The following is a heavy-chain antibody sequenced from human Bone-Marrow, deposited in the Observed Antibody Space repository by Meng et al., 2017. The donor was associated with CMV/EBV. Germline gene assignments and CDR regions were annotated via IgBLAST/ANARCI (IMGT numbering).Heavy chain of an antibody. V-gene: IGHV3-21*01. D-gene: IGHD5-18*01. CDR2: ISSSSSYI. CDR1: GFTFSNAW. Sequence: GESLKISCAASGFTFSNAWMSWVRQAPGKGLEWVSSISSSSSYIYYADSVKGRFTISRDNAKNSLYLQMNSLRAEDTAVYYCARSTAVVSFDYWGQGTLVTVSS. CDR3: ARSTAVVSFDY. J-gene: IGHJ4*02.